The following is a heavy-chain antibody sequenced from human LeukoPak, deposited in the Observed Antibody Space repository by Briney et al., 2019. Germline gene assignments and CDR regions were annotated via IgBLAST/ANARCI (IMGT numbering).Heavy chain of an antibody. CDR3: AKLPREYCSSTSCPNWFDT. D-gene: IGHD2-2*01. CDR1: GFSFSSYA. Sequence: GGSLRLSCAASGFSFSSYAMTWARQAPGKGLEWVSALSPSGGTTYYADSVKGRFTTSRDNSKNTLYLQMNSLRAEDTAVYYCAKLPREYCSSTSCPNWFDTWGQGTLVTVSS. V-gene: IGHV3-23*01. J-gene: IGHJ5*02. CDR2: LSPSGGTT.